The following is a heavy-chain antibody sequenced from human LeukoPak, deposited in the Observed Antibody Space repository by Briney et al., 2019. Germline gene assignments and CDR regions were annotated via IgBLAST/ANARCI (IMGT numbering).Heavy chain of an antibody. Sequence: GGSLRLSCAASGFTFDDYAMHWVRQAPGKGLEWVSGISWNSGSIGYADSVKGRFTISRGNAKNSLYLQMNSLRAEDTALYYCAKDADLRSRGSFDYWGQGTLVTVSS. V-gene: IGHV3-9*01. CDR3: AKDADLRSRGSFDY. J-gene: IGHJ4*02. CDR2: ISWNSGSI. D-gene: IGHD6-19*01. CDR1: GFTFDDYA.